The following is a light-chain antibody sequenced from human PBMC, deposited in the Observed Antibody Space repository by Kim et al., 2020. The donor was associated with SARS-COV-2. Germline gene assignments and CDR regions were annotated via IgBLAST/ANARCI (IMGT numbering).Light chain of an antibody. Sequence: PGQTARITCGGNNIGSKSVHWYQQKPGPAPVLVIYYDSDRPSGIPERFSGSNSGNTATLTISRVEAGDEADYYCQVWDSSSDNVVFGGGTQLTVL. CDR2: YDS. J-gene: IGLJ2*01. V-gene: IGLV3-21*04. CDR3: QVWDSSSDNVV. CDR1: NIGSKS.